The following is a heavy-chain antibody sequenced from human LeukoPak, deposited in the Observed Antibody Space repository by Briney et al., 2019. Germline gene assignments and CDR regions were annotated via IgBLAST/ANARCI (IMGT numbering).Heavy chain of an antibody. V-gene: IGHV4-59*01. CDR1: GGSISSYY. CDR3: ARGLLRPYYYYYMDV. J-gene: IGHJ6*03. D-gene: IGHD4-17*01. Sequence: SETLSLTCTVSGGSISSYYWSWIRQPPGKGLEWIGYIYYSGSTNYNPSLKSRVTISVDTSKNQFSLKLSSVTAADTAVYYCARGLLRPYYYYYMDVWGKGTTVTVSS. CDR2: IYYSGST.